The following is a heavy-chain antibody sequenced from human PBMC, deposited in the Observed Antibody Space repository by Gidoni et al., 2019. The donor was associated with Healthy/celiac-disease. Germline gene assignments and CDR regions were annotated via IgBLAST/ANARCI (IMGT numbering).Heavy chain of an antibody. D-gene: IGHD3-22*01. CDR1: GGSFSGYY. Sequence: QVQLQQWGAGLLKPSETLSLTCAVYGGSFSGYYWSWIRQPPGKGLEWIGEINHSGSTNYNPSLKSRVTISVDTSKNQFSLKLSSVTAADTAVYYCARQRGVVSFPNPFDYWGQGTLVTVSS. CDR3: ARQRGVVSFPNPFDY. CDR2: INHSGST. V-gene: IGHV4-34*01. J-gene: IGHJ4*02.